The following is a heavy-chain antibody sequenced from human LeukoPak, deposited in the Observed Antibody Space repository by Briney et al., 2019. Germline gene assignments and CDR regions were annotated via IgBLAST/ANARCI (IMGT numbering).Heavy chain of an antibody. V-gene: IGHV3-7*01. CDR2: IKQDGSDK. Sequence: GGSLRLSCAASGFTFSDHYMDWVRQAPGKGLEWVANIKQDGSDKYYVDSVKGRFTISRDNAKNSLFLQMSSLRAEDTAVYYCAREKAKHCSSTSCYTGGAFDIWAKGQWSPSLQ. CDR3: AREKAKHCSSTSCYTGGAFDI. J-gene: IGHJ3*02. CDR1: GFTFSDHY. D-gene: IGHD2-2*02.